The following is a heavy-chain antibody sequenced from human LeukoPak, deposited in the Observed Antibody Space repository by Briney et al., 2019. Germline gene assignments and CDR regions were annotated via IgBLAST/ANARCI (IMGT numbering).Heavy chain of an antibody. Sequence: PSETLSLTCAVYGGSFSGYYWSWIRQPPGRGLEWIGEINHSGSTNYNPSLKSRVTISVDTSKNQFSLKLGSVTAADTAVYYCARGRMEYYDSSGYSRGYNWFDPWGQGTLVTVSS. CDR3: ARGRMEYYDSSGYSRGYNWFDP. D-gene: IGHD3-22*01. J-gene: IGHJ5*02. V-gene: IGHV4-34*01. CDR2: INHSGST. CDR1: GGSFSGYY.